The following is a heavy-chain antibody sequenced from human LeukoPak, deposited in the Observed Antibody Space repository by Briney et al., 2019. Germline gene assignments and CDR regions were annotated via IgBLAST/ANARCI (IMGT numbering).Heavy chain of an antibody. CDR3: AKARQNSSSWYSHFDY. Sequence: GGSLRLSCAASGFTFSSYGMHWVRQAPGKGLEWVAFIRYDGSNKYYADSVKGRFTISRDNSKNTLYLQMNSLRAEDTAVYYCAKARQNSSSWYSHFDYWGQGTLVTVSS. CDR2: IRYDGSNK. D-gene: IGHD6-13*01. V-gene: IGHV3-30*02. J-gene: IGHJ4*02. CDR1: GFTFSSYG.